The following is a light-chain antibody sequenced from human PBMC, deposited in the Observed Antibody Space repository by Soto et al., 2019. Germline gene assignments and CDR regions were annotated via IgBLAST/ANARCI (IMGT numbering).Light chain of an antibody. CDR2: EGS. CDR3: CSYAGSSTLVV. CDR1: SSDVGSYNL. J-gene: IGLJ2*01. V-gene: IGLV2-23*01. Sequence: QSALTQPASVSGSPGQSITISCTGTSSDVGSYNLVSWYQQHPGKAPKLMIYEGSKRPSGVSNRFSGSKSGNTASLTISGRQAADEADDYCCSYAGSSTLVVFGGGTKLTVL.